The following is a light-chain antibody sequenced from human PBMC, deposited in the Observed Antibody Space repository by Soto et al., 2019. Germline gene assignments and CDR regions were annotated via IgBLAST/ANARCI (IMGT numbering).Light chain of an antibody. Sequence: DIQMTQSPSSLSASVGDRVTITCRASQYISSYLNWYQQKPGKAPKLLIYAASSLQSGVPSRFSVSGSGTDFTLTISRLQPDDFATYSCQQSYTSPRTFGQGTNREIK. CDR1: QYISSY. CDR3: QQSYTSPRT. J-gene: IGKJ2*02. CDR2: AAS. V-gene: IGKV1-39*01.